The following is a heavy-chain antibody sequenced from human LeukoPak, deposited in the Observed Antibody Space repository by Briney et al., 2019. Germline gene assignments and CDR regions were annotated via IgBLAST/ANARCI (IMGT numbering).Heavy chain of an antibody. CDR2: MNPNSGKA. CDR3: TRRGVPAYWYFGL. V-gene: IGHV1-8*03. CDR1: GYTFTDYD. D-gene: IGHD3-16*01. J-gene: IGHJ2*01. Sequence: ASVKVSFKASGYTFTDYDINWVRQAAGQGLEWMGWMNPNSGKAGYAQKFQGRVTITRDTSINTAYMELSSLTSEDTAVYYCTRRGVPAYWYFGLWGRGTLVTVSS.